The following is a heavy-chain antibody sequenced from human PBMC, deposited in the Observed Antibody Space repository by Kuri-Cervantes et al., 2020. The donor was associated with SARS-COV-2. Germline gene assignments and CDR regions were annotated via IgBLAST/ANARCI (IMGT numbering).Heavy chain of an antibody. CDR1: GYSFNGYY. CDR3: ARGEGSRGLMVVLGWRGAGRLDF. V-gene: IGHV1-2*04. CDR2: INPNGGGT. Sequence: ASVKVSCKASGYSFNGYYIYWVRQAPGQGLEWMGWINPNGGGTNYAQKFQGWVTMTRDTSLSISYMELSRLTSDDTAVYYCARGEGSRGLMVVLGWRGAGRLDFWGQGTLVTVSS. J-gene: IGHJ4*02. D-gene: IGHD3-10*01.